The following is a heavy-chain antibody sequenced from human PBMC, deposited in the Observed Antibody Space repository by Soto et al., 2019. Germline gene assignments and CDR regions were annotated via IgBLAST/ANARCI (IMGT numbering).Heavy chain of an antibody. CDR3: TREHVVTIFRRGQRGSFDN. J-gene: IGHJ4*02. V-gene: IGHV3-21*01. D-gene: IGHD3-9*01. CDR1: GFTFSSYT. CDR2: ITSGSDYI. Sequence: GGSLRLSCAASGFTFSSYTMNWVRQAPGKGLGWVAFITSGSDYIYYADSVKGRFTISRDDANNSLFLQMSSLRAEDTAVYYCTREHVVTIFRRGQRGSFDNWSQGTLVTVSS.